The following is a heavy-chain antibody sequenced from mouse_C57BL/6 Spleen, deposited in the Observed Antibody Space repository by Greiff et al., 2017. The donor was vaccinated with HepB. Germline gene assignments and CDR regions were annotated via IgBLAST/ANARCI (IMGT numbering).Heavy chain of an antibody. CDR1: GYTFTSYW. V-gene: IGHV1-72*01. D-gene: IGHD1-1*01. Sequence: QVQLQQSGAELVKPGASVKLSCKASGYTFTSYWMHWVKQRPGRGLEWIGRIDPNSGGTKYNEKFKSKATLTVDKPSSTAYMQLSSLTSEDSAVYYCASRTTVVADGDYFDYWGQGTTLTVSS. CDR2: IDPNSGGT. J-gene: IGHJ2*01. CDR3: ASRTTVVADGDYFDY.